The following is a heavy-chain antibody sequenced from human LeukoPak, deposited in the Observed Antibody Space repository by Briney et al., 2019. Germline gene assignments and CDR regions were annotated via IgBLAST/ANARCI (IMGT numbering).Heavy chain of an antibody. CDR1: GFTFSSYE. Sequence: EGSLRLSCAASGFTFSSYEMNWVRQAPGKGLEWVSYISSSGSTIYYADSVKGRFTISRDNAKNSLYLQMNSLRAEDTAVYYCARVTSQSGNWGQGTLVTVSA. D-gene: IGHD1-14*01. CDR2: ISSSGSTI. J-gene: IGHJ4*02. V-gene: IGHV3-48*03. CDR3: ARVTSQSGN.